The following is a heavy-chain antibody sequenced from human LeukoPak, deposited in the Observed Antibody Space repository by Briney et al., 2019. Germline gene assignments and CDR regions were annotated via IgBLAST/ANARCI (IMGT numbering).Heavy chain of an antibody. CDR3: ARDPYSSSWQTFDY. V-gene: IGHV1-69*13. CDR1: GGTFTSYA. J-gene: IGHJ4*02. CDR2: IIPIFGTA. Sequence: SVKVSCKASGGTFTSYAISWVRQAPGQGLEWMGGIIPIFGTANYAQKFQGRVTITADESTSTAYMELSSLRSEDTAVYYCARDPYSSSWQTFDYWGQGTLVTVSS. D-gene: IGHD6-13*01.